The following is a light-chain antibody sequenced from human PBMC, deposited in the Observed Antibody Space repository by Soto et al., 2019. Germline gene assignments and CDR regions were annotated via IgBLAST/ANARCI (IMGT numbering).Light chain of an antibody. Sequence: QSALTQPRSVSGSPGQSVTISCTGTSSDVGGYNYVSWYQQHPGKAPKLMIYDVSKRPSGVPDRFSGSKSGNTASLTISGLQAEDEADYYCCSDAGGSYMVFGGGTKLTVL. V-gene: IGLV2-11*01. CDR1: SSDVGGYNY. J-gene: IGLJ2*01. CDR3: CSDAGGSYMV. CDR2: DVS.